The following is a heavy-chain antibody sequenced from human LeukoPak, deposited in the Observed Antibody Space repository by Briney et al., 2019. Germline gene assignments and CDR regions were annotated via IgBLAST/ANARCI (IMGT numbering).Heavy chain of an antibody. CDR3: ARNFSIPIFGVVRNNWFDP. J-gene: IGHJ5*02. V-gene: IGHV4-38-2*01. CDR1: GYSIIGPYY. D-gene: IGHD3-3*01. CDR2: IYHSGST. Sequence: SETLSLTCAVSGYSIIGPYYWGWIGQPPGKGLEGIVSIYHSGSTHYNPSLKSRVTISVDTSKNQFSLKLSSVTAADTAVYYCARNFSIPIFGVVRNNWFDPWGQGTLVTVSS.